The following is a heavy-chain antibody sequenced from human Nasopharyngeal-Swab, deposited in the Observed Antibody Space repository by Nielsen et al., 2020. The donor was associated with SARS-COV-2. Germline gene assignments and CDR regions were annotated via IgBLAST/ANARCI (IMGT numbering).Heavy chain of an antibody. Sequence: ASVNVSCKASRYTFGNYAIQWVRQAPGQRREWMGWINAGSGQTRYSQTFQDRVNITRDTSASTVYMELSSLRPEDTAVYYCARERELQSHQYYYYMDVWGKGTTVAVSS. D-gene: IGHD2-2*01. J-gene: IGHJ6*03. CDR3: ARERELQSHQYYYYMDV. CDR2: INAGSGQT. V-gene: IGHV1-3*01. CDR1: RYTFGNYA.